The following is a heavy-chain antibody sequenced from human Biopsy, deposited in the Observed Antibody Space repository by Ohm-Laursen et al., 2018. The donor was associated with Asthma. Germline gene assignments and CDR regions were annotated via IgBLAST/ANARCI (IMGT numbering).Heavy chain of an antibody. Sequence: ASVKVSCKTSGYTFNSAGITWVRQAPGQGLEWMGCISAYNGNTKVAQKLQDRVTMITDTSTSAAYMELRSLRSDDTAVYFCARAVDYSHYYGIDVWGQGTTVTVS. CDR2: ISAYNGNT. CDR1: GYTFNSAG. J-gene: IGHJ6*02. CDR3: ARAVDYSHYYGIDV. D-gene: IGHD3-10*01. V-gene: IGHV1-18*01.